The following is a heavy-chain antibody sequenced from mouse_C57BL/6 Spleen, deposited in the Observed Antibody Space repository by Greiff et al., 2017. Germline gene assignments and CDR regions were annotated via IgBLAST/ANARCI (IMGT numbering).Heavy chain of an antibody. CDR2: INPSSGYT. CDR1: GYTFTSYT. D-gene: IGHD1-1*01. J-gene: IGHJ3*01. V-gene: IGHV1-4*01. CDR3: ARNYGSSYGFAY. Sequence: QVQLQQSGAELARPGASVKMSCKASGYTFTSYTMHWVKQRPGQGLEWIGYINPSSGYTKYNQKFKDKATLTADKSSSTAYMQLSSLTSEDSAVYYYARNYGSSYGFAYWGQGTLVTVSA.